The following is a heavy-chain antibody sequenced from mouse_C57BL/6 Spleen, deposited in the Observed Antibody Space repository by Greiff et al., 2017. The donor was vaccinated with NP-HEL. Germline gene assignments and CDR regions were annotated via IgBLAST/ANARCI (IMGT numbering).Heavy chain of an antibody. CDR1: GYTFTSYW. V-gene: IGHV1-64*01. J-gene: IGHJ1*03. CDR2: IHPNSGST. Sequence: QVQLKQPGAELVKPGASVKLSCKASGYTFTSYWMHWVKQRPGQGLEWIGMIHPNSGSTNYNEKFKSKATLTVDKSSSTAYMQLSSLTSEDSAVYYCARSDGRYFDVWGTGTTVTVSS. D-gene: IGHD2-3*01. CDR3: ARSDGRYFDV.